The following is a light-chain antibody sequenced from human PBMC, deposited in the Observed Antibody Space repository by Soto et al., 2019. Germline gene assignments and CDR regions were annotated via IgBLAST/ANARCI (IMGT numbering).Light chain of an antibody. CDR1: QSISSW. J-gene: IGKJ1*01. V-gene: IGKV1-5*01. CDR3: QQYNSYSGT. CDR2: DAS. Sequence: DIQMTQSPSTLSASVGDRVTITCRASQSISSWLAWYQQKPGKAPKLLIYDASSLESGVPSRFSGSGSGTEFTLTISSLQPDDFATYYCQQYNSYSGTFGQATKVEIK.